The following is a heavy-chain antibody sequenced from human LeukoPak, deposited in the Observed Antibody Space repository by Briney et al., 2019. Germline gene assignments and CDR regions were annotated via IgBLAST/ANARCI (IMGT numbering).Heavy chain of an antibody. Sequence: PGGSLRLSCAASGFSVSGNCMSWVRQAPGKGLEWVLVIYSGGKTHYTDSVKGRFTISRDNSTNTLFLQMNSLRAEDTAVYYCARDPAHCSGGSCYSLDYWGQGTLVTVSS. CDR2: IYSGGKT. D-gene: IGHD2-15*01. CDR1: GFSVSGNC. CDR3: ARDPAHCSGGSCYSLDY. V-gene: IGHV3-66*01. J-gene: IGHJ4*02.